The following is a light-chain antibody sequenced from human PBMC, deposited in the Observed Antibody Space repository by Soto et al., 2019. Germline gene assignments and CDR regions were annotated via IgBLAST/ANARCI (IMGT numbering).Light chain of an antibody. CDR3: MQGKHCPRS. J-gene: IGKJ4*01. V-gene: IGKV2-30*02. CDR2: KVS. CDR1: QSLVHSDGNTY. Sequence: DVVVTQSPDSLPVTLGQPASISCRSSQSLVHSDGNTYLNWFHQRPGQSPRRLIYKVSNRDSGAPDRFSGSGSGSDFKLKISRVEAEDVGVYYCMQGKHCPRSFGGGTKVETK.